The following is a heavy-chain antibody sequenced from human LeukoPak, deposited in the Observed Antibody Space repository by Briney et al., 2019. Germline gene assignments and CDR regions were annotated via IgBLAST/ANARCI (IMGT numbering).Heavy chain of an antibody. CDR2: ITSSSSTI. V-gene: IGHV3-48*01. CDR3: AREDRSSWYRD. D-gene: IGHD6-13*01. Sequence: GGSLRLSCAASGFTFSSYSMNWVRQAPGKGLEWVSAITSSSSTIYYADSVKGRFTVSRDNSKNTLYLQMNSLRAEDTAVYYCAREDRSSWYRDWGQGTLVTVSS. J-gene: IGHJ4*02. CDR1: GFTFSSYS.